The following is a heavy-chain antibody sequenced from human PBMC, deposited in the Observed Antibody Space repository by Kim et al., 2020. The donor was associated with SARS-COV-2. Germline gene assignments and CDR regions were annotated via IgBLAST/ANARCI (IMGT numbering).Heavy chain of an antibody. CDR3: AKHLPVTSVTFYWYFEF. V-gene: IGHV3-23*05. J-gene: IGHJ2*01. Sequence: GGSLRLSCAASGFTFRNSAMSWVRQAPGKGLEWVSVIFGSGSGTYYADSVKGRFTISRDNSKNILSLHMTNLRAEDTAVYYCAKHLPVTSVTFYWYFEFWGGVTLV. D-gene: IGHD2-2*01. CDR1: GFTFRNSA. CDR2: IFGSGSGT.